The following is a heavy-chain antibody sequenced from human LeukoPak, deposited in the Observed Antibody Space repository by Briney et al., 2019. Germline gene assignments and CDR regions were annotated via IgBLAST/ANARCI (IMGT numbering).Heavy chain of an antibody. CDR1: GGSFSGYY. V-gene: IGHV4-34*01. Sequence: KSSETLSLTCAVYGGSFSGYYWSWIRQPPGKGLEWIGEINHSGSTNYNPSLKSRVTISVDTSKNQFSLKLSSVTAADTAVYYCAIGEYYDSSGYYPEYFQHWGQGTLVTVSS. CDR3: AIGEYYDSSGYYPEYFQH. J-gene: IGHJ1*01. D-gene: IGHD3-22*01. CDR2: INHSGST.